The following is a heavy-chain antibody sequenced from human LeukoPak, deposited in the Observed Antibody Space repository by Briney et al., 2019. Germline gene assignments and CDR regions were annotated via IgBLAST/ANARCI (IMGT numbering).Heavy chain of an antibody. D-gene: IGHD6-19*01. J-gene: IGHJ6*02. CDR1: GYTFTSYG. CDR3: ARVGQWLVGGDYYYGMDV. Sequence: ATVKVSCTASGYTFTSYGISWVRQAPGQGLEWMGWISAYNGNTNYAQKLQGRVTMTTDTSTSTAYMELRSLRSDDTAVYYCARVGQWLVGGDYYYGMDVWGQGTTVTVSS. V-gene: IGHV1-18*01. CDR2: ISAYNGNT.